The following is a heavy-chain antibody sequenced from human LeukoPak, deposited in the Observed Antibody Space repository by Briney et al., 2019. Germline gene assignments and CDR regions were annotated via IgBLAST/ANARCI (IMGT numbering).Heavy chain of an antibody. D-gene: IGHD3-22*01. CDR3: AKDPYYYDSSDYYPAYHFDY. CDR1: GFTFNNYA. CDR2: ISGSGAST. Sequence: GGSLRLSCAASGFTFNNYAMSWVRQAPGKGLEWVSAISGSGASTYYGDSVKGRFTISRDISKITLYLQMNSLRVEDTAVYYCAKDPYYYDSSDYYPAYHFDYWGQGTLVTVSS. J-gene: IGHJ4*02. V-gene: IGHV3-23*01.